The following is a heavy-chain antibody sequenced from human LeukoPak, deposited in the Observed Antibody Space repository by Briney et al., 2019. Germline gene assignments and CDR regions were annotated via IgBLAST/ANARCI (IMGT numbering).Heavy chain of an antibody. V-gene: IGHV3-21*01. J-gene: IGHJ6*03. CDR3: ARDGGYCSSTSCYFHYYYYMDV. CDR2: ISSSSSYI. CDR1: GFTFSSYS. D-gene: IGHD2-2*01. Sequence: PGGSLRLSCAASGFTFSSYSMNWVRQAPGKGLEWVSSISSSSSYIYYADSVKGRFTISRDNAKNSLYLQMNSLRAEDTAVYHCARDGGYCSSTSCYFHYYYYMDVWGKGTTVTVSS.